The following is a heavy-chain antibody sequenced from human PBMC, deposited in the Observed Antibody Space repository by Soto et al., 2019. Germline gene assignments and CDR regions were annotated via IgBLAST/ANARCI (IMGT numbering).Heavy chain of an antibody. D-gene: IGHD1-26*01. V-gene: IGHV3-48*01. CDR1: GFNFNTHS. Sequence: EVQLVESGGGLVQPGGSLRLSCAASGFNFNTHSMNWVRQTPGKGLEWISHISSGSSTIYYADSVKGRFTISRHNAKNSVYLQMNSLRAEDTAVYYCARGPMPVGAITSWGQGTLVTVSS. CDR3: ARGPMPVGAITS. CDR2: ISSGSSTI. J-gene: IGHJ5*02.